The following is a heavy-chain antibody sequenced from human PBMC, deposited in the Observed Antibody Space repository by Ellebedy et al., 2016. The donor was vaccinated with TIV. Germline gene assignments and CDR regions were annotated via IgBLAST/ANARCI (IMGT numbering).Heavy chain of an antibody. CDR2: ILTTGST. CDR3: ARRKGRDPFDI. CDR1: GGSITDYY. Sequence: SETLSLXXTASGGSITDYYWNWIRQPAGQGLEWIGRILTTGSTRYNPSLKSRVTMSVDTSKNQFSLRLASVTAADTAVYYCARRKGRDPFDIWGQGTAVTVSS. V-gene: IGHV4-4*07. J-gene: IGHJ3*02.